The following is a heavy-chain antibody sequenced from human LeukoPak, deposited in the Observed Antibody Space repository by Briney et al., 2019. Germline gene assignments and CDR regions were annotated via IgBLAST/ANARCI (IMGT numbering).Heavy chain of an antibody. CDR2: IYTSGST. D-gene: IGHD3-22*01. Sequence: SETLSLTCTVSGGSISSYYWSWIRQPAGKGLEWIGRIYTSGSTNYNPSLKSRVTMSVDTSKNQFSLKLSSVTAADTAVYYCARAKYYYDSSGYEIDYWGQGTLVTVSS. V-gene: IGHV4-4*07. J-gene: IGHJ4*02. CDR3: ARAKYYYDSSGYEIDY. CDR1: GGSISSYY.